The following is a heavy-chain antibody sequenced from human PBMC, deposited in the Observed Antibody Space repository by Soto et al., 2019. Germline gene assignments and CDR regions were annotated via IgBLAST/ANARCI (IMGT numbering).Heavy chain of an antibody. Sequence: ASVKVSCKASGYTFTSYDINWVRQATGQGLEWMGWMNPNSGNTGYAQKFQGRVTMTRNTSISTAYMELSSLRSDDTAVYYCARLGGYSYGETNYYYGMDVWGQGTTVTVSS. CDR1: GYTFTSYD. D-gene: IGHD5-18*01. CDR3: ARLGGYSYGETNYYYGMDV. CDR2: MNPNSGNT. V-gene: IGHV1-8*01. J-gene: IGHJ6*02.